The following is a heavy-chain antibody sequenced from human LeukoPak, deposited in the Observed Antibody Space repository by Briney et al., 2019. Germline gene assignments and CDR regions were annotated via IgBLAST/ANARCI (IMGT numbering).Heavy chain of an antibody. D-gene: IGHD6-19*01. V-gene: IGHV3-21*01. CDR3: ASSTDSRGLDY. CDR1: GFTFSSYS. CDR2: ISSSSYI. Sequence: GGSLRLSCAASGFTFSSYSMNWVRQAPGKGLEWVSSISSSSYIYYADSVKGRFTISRDNAKNSLYLQMNSLGAEDTAVYYCASSTDSRGLDYWGQGTLVTVSS. J-gene: IGHJ4*02.